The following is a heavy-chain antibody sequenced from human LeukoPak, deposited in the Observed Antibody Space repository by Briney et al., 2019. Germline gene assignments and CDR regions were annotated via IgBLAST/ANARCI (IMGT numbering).Heavy chain of an antibody. CDR3: ARAFFGVVIRHHDAFDI. CDR2: IYYSGST. CDR1: GGSFSGYY. D-gene: IGHD3-3*01. V-gene: IGHV4-34*01. Sequence: SETLSLTCAVYGGSFSGYYWGWIRQPPGKGLEWIGSIYYSGSTYYNPSLKSRVTISVDTSKNQFSLKLSSVTAADTAVYYCARAFFGVVIRHHDAFDIWGQGTMVTVSS. J-gene: IGHJ3*02.